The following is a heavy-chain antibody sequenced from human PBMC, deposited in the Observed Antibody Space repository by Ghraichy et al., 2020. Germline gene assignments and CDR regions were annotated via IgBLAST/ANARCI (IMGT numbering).Heavy chain of an antibody. CDR2: INPNSGGT. CDR1: GYTFTGYY. J-gene: IGHJ6*02. D-gene: IGHD6-19*01. CDR3: ARERYSSGWYEYYYGMDV. Sequence: ASVKVSCKASGYTFTGYYMHWVRQAPGQGLEWMGWINPNSGGTNYAQKFQGRVTMTRDTSISTAYMELSRLRSDDTAVYYCARERYSSGWYEYYYGMDVWGQGTTVTVSS. V-gene: IGHV1-2*02.